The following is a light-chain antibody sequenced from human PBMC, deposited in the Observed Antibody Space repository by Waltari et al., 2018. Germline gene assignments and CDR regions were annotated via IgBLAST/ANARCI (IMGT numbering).Light chain of an antibody. CDR3: QQYYSTPPIT. CDR1: QSVLSSSNNKNY. CDR2: WAS. Sequence: DIVMTQSPDSLAVSLGERATINCKSSQSVLSSSNNKNYLTWYQQKPGQPPKLLIYWASIRESGVTDRFSGSVSGTDFTLTISSLQAEDVAVYYCQQYYSTPPITFGQGTRLEIK. J-gene: IGKJ5*01. V-gene: IGKV4-1*01.